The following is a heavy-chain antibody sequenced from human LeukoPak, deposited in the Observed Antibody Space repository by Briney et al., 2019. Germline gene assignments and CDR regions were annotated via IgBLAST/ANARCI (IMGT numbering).Heavy chain of an antibody. CDR2: IYYSGST. CDR1: GGSISSYY. D-gene: IGHD3-10*01. CDR3: ARSTRSWFDP. Sequence: SETLSLTCTVSGGSISSYYWGWIRQPPGKGLEWIGYIYYSGSTNYNPSLKSRVTISVDTSNNQFSLKLSSLTAADTAVYYCARSTRSWFDPWGQGTLVTVSS. V-gene: IGHV4-59*01. J-gene: IGHJ5*02.